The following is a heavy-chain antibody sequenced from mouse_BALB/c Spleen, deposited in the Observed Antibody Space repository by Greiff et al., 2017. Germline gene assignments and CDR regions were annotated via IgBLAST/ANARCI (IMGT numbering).Heavy chain of an antibody. Sequence: EVKLVESGGGLVQPGGSLKLSCAASGFTFSSYTMSWVRQTPEKRLEWVAYISNGGGSTYYPDTVKGRFTISRDNAKNTLYLQMSSLKSEDTAMYYCARSYGNFDYWGQGTTLTVSS. CDR2: ISNGGGST. V-gene: IGHV5-12-2*01. D-gene: IGHD2-1*01. CDR1: GFTFSSYT. J-gene: IGHJ2*01. CDR3: ARSYGNFDY.